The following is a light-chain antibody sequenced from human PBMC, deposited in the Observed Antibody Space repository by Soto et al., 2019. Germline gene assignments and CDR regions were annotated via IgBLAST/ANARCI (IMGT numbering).Light chain of an antibody. CDR1: SSNIGSNT. CDR2: SNN. Sequence: QSVLTQPPSASGTPGQRVTISCSGSSSNIGSNTVNWYQQLPGTAPKLLIYSNNQRPSGVPERFSGSKSGTSASLAISGLQSEDGTDYYCAAWDDSLNGLYVFGTGTKVTVL. CDR3: AAWDDSLNGLYV. J-gene: IGLJ1*01. V-gene: IGLV1-44*01.